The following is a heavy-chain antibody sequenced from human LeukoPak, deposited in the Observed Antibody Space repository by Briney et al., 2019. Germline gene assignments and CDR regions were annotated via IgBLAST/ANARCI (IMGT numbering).Heavy chain of an antibody. CDR3: AKGSYDGYGYYYFDY. J-gene: IGHJ4*02. Sequence: GASLRLSCAASGFAFENYAMSWVRQAPGKGLEWVSVISGSAFSTYYADSVKGRFTISRDNSKRTLYLHMNGLRPEDTAVYYCAKGSYDGYGYYYFDYWGQGALVTASS. CDR2: ISGSAFST. D-gene: IGHD3-22*01. V-gene: IGHV3-23*01. CDR1: GFAFENYA.